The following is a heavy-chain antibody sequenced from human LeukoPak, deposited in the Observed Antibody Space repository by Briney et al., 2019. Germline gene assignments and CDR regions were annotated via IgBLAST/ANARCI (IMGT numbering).Heavy chain of an antibody. CDR2: ISYDGSNK. V-gene: IGHV3-30*18. J-gene: IGHJ4*02. CDR3: GKEVPGDIVYLDY. Sequence: PGGSLRLSCAASGFTFSSYSMNWVRQAPGKGLEWVAIISYDGSNKYYVDSVKGRFTISRDNSKNTLYLQMNSLRAEDTAVYYCGKEVPGDIVYLDYWGQGTLVTVSS. CDR1: GFTFSSYS. D-gene: IGHD2-2*02.